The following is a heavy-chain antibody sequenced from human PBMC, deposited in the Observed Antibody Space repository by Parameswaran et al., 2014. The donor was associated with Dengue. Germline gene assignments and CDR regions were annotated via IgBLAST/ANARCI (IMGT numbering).Heavy chain of an antibody. D-gene: IGHD6-19*01. V-gene: IGHV1-69*01. J-gene: IGHJ5*02. CDR3: AREALAVAGTGVGWFDP. CDR2: VIPIFGTA. Sequence: SWVRQALDKGLSGWEGVIPIFGTANYAQKFQGRVTITADESTSTAYMELSSLRSEDTAVYYCAREALAVAGTGVGWFDPWGQGTLVTVSS.